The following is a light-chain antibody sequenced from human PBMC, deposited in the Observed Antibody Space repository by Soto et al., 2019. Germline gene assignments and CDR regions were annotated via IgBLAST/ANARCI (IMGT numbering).Light chain of an antibody. Sequence: DIPMTQSPFSLSASVGDRVTITCRASQSISTYLDWYQQKPGKAPKLLIYAASTLQSGVPSRFSGSGSGTDFTRTISSLQPEDFATYYCQQSYITSYTFGQGTKLEIK. J-gene: IGKJ2*01. V-gene: IGKV1-39*01. CDR2: AAS. CDR3: QQSYITSYT. CDR1: QSISTY.